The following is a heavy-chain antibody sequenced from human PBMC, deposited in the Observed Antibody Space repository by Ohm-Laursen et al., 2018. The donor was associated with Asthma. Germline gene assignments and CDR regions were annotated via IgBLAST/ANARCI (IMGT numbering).Heavy chain of an antibody. Sequence: ASVKVSCKASGYPFTRDYMHWVRQAPGQGLEWMGWISAYNGNTNYAQKLQGRVTMTTDTSTSTAYMELRSLRSDDTAVYYCARARSSSNSRNKVDYWGQGTLVTVSS. CDR3: ARARSSSNSRNKVDY. CDR2: ISAYNGNT. J-gene: IGHJ4*02. V-gene: IGHV1-18*04. CDR1: GYPFTRDY. D-gene: IGHD6-6*01.